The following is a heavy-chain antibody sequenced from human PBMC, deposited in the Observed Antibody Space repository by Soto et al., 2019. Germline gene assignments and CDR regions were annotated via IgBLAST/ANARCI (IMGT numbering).Heavy chain of an antibody. V-gene: IGHV4-31*03. J-gene: IGHJ3*01. Sequence: QVQLQESGPGLAKPSQTLSLTCTVSGASLSSGGYYWTWIRQVPGKALEWIGYIFHTGTTFYNPSLKSRVVMSIEKSDNQFSLNLRSVTAADTAVYSCARGLGYYSNGRCLAAFDVLGQGTMVTVSS. CDR3: ARGLGYYSNGRCLAAFDV. CDR2: IFHTGTT. D-gene: IGHD2-8*01. CDR1: GASLSSGGYY.